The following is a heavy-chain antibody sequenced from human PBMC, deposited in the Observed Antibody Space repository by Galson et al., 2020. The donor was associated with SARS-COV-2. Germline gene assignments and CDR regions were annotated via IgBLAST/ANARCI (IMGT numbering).Heavy chain of an antibody. D-gene: IGHD5-18*01. CDR1: GYTITELS. CDR3: AAATAMVTTDTRCWFDP. CDR2: FDPEDGET. V-gene: IGHV1-24*01. J-gene: IGHJ5*02. Sequence: GASVKVSCKVSGYTITELSMHWVRQAPGKGLEWMGGFDPEDGETIYAQKFQGRVTMTEDTSTDTAYMELSSLRAEDTAVYYCAAATAMVTTDTRCWFDPWCLGTLVSVSS.